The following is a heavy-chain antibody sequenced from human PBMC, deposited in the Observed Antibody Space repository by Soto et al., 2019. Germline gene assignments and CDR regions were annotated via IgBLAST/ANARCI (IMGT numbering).Heavy chain of an antibody. CDR1: GGTFSSYA. Sequence: QVQLVQSGAEVKKPGSSVKVSCKASGGTFSSYAISWVRQAPGQGLEWMGGIIPIFGTANYAQKFQGRVTITADESTSTAYMELSSLRSEDTAVYYCARSTYNWNFDHYYYYGMDVWGQGTTVTVSS. CDR3: ARSTYNWNFDHYYYYGMDV. D-gene: IGHD1-7*01. J-gene: IGHJ6*02. CDR2: IIPIFGTA. V-gene: IGHV1-69*01.